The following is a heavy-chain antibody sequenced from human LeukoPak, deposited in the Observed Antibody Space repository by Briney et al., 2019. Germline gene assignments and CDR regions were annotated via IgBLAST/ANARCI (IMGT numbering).Heavy chain of an antibody. J-gene: IGHJ4*02. CDR1: GGSISSYY. CDR3: ARDSGYSSSWPTFDY. V-gene: IGHV4-59*01. Sequence: PSETLSLTCTVSGGSISSYYWSWTRQPPGKGLEWIGYIYYSGSTNYNPSLKSRVTISVDTSKNQFSLKLSSVTAADTAVYYCARDSGYSSSWPTFDYWGQGTLVTVSS. CDR2: IYYSGST. D-gene: IGHD6-13*01.